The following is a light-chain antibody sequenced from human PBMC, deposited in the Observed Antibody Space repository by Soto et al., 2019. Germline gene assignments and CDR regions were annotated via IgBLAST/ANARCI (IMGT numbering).Light chain of an antibody. CDR3: QQYGGSPRT. Sequence: EIGLTQSPGPLSLSPGEGATLPCRASQSISSNFLAWYQQKRGQAPRLLIHGASNRATGIPDRFSGSGSGADFTLTITRLEPEDFAVYYCQQYGGSPRTFGQGTKVEVK. CDR1: QSISSNF. CDR2: GAS. J-gene: IGKJ1*01. V-gene: IGKV3-20*01.